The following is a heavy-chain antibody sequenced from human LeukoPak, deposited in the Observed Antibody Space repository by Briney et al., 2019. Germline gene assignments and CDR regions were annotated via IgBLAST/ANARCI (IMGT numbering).Heavy chain of an antibody. Sequence: AETLSLTCAVPGGSITSSKWWTWVRQPPGKGLEWIGESYHSGSTNYNPSLKSRVTISVDKSKKQFSLKLSSVTAADTAVYYCARLSPDGFDIWGQGTMVTVFS. J-gene: IGHJ3*02. D-gene: IGHD2/OR15-2a*01. CDR2: SYHSGST. CDR3: ARLSPDGFDI. CDR1: GGSITSSKW. V-gene: IGHV4-4*02.